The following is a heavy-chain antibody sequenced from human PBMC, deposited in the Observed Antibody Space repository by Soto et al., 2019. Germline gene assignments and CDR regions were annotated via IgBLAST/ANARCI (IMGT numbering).Heavy chain of an antibody. D-gene: IGHD2-2*01. CDR3: ATAHLGYCSSTSCLGFAYYYYGMDV. V-gene: IGHV1-69*13. J-gene: IGHJ6*02. CDR1: GGTFSSYA. CDR2: IIPIFGTA. Sequence: SVKVSCKASGGTFSSYAISWVRQAPGQGLEWMGGIIPIFGTANYAQKFQGRVTITADESTSTAYMELSSLRSEDTAVYYCATAHLGYCSSTSCLGFAYYYYGMDVWGQGTTVTVSS.